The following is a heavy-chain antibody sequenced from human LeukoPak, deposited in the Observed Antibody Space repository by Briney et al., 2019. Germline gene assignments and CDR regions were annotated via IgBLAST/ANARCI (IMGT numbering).Heavy chain of an antibody. CDR3: ARGRMADSSGKYYYGMDV. CDR1: GGSFSGYY. Sequence: PSETLSPTCAVYGGSFSGYYWSWIRQPPGKGLEWIGEINHSGSTNYNPSLKSRVTISVDTSKNQFSLKLSSVTAADTAVYYCARGRMADSSGKYYYGMDVWGQGTTVTVSS. D-gene: IGHD3-22*01. CDR2: INHSGST. V-gene: IGHV4-34*01. J-gene: IGHJ6*02.